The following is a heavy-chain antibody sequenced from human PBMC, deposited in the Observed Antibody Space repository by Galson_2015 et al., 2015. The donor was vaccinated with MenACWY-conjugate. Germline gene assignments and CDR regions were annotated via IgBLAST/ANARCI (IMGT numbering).Heavy chain of an antibody. V-gene: IGHV3-7*03. J-gene: IGHJ4*02. CDR3: ARGPRGQLPGVDFDY. CDR1: GFTFSSNW. D-gene: IGHD1-26*01. Sequence: SLRLSCAASGFTFSSNWMSWVRQAPGKGLEWVASIKQDGNDKEYLDSVKGRFTISRDNARNSLYLQMISLRAEDTAIYYCARGPRGQLPGVDFDYWGQGTLVTVSS. CDR2: IKQDGNDK.